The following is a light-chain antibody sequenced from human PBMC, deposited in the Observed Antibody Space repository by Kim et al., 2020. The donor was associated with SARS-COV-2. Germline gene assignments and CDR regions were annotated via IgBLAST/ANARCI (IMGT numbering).Light chain of an antibody. CDR1: QSSLTY. J-gene: IGKJ1*01. CDR2: TAS. Sequence: GDRVTLTCRTSQSSLTYLIWYKHKPEKDPQRLVSTASRLQSGVPSKFRGSGSGTEFTLTITSQQPEDFATYYCQQTYSSPRTFGHGTQVDIK. V-gene: IGKV1-39*01. CDR3: QQTYSSPRT.